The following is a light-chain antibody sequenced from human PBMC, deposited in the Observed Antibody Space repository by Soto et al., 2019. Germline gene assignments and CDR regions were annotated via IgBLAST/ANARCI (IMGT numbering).Light chain of an antibody. V-gene: IGLV2-14*01. CDR2: DVS. J-gene: IGLJ2*01. Sequence: QSVLTQPASVSGSPGQSITISCTGTSSDVGGYNYVSWYQQHPGKAPKLMIYDVSNRPSGVSNRFSCSKSGNTASLTISGLQAEDEADYYCSSYTSSSTLGIWVVFGGGTKLTVL. CDR1: SSDVGGYNY. CDR3: SSYTSSSTLGIWVV.